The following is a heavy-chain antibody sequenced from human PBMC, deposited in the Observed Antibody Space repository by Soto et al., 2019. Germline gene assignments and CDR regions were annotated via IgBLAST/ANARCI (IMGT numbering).Heavy chain of an antibody. CDR2: ISGSGGST. CDR1: GFTFSSNA. J-gene: IGHJ4*02. Sequence: EVQLLESGGGLVQPGGSLRLSCAASGFTFSSNAMSWVRQAPGKGLEWVSTISGSGGSTYYADSVKGRFTISRDNSKNTLYLQMSSLRAEDTAVYYCAKDLGGRKYCSGGTCYPDYWGQGTLVTVSS. CDR3: AKDLGGRKYCSGGTCYPDY. D-gene: IGHD2-15*01. V-gene: IGHV3-23*01.